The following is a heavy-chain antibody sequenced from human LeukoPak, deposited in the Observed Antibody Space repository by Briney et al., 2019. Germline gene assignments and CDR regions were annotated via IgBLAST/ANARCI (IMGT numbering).Heavy chain of an antibody. CDR1: RDSVSSDTAA. J-gene: IGHJ4*02. CDR3: TREAPGFDY. D-gene: IGHD2-8*02. Sequence: LQTLSPTSAISRDSVSSDTAACNSIRQSPTRGLEWLVRTNYRSKRYNDYAVSVERRITINPDTSKNQFSLQLNSVTPEDTAVYYCTREAPGFDYWGQGTLVTVSS. V-gene: IGHV6-1*01. CDR2: TNYRSKRYN.